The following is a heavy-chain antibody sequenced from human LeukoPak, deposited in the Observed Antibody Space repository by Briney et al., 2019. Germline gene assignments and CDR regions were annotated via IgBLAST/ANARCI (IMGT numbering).Heavy chain of an antibody. CDR1: GFTFGGYG. CDR2: IAYDGSRA. Sequence: GRSLRLSCAGSGFTFGGYGMHWFRQTPGKGLEWVAVIAYDGSRAFYADSVEGRFTISRDNSKNTMSVQMDDLRAEDTAVYYCTRYNNDHFDNWGQGTLVTVSS. J-gene: IGHJ4*02. V-gene: IGHV3-33*01. CDR3: TRYNNDHFDN. D-gene: IGHD1-14*01.